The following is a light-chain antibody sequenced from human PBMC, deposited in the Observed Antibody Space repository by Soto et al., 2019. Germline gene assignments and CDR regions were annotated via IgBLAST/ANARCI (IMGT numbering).Light chain of an antibody. J-gene: IGLJ1*01. Sequence: QSVLTQPAAVSGSPGQSITISCSGTGSDVGSNNLVSWYQQHPGKAPKVMIYEVSKRPSGVSNRFSGSKSGNTASLTISGVQAGDEADYYCCSYGRRNTLEVFGTGTK. CDR2: EVS. CDR1: GSDVGSNNL. CDR3: CSYGRRNTLEV. V-gene: IGLV2-23*02.